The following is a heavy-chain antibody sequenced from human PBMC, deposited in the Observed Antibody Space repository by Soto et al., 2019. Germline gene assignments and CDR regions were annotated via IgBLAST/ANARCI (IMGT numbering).Heavy chain of an antibody. D-gene: IGHD5-18*01. V-gene: IGHV1-3*05. J-gene: IGHJ5*02. CDR3: ARDPGYSDGNP. CDR1: GYTFTSYA. CDR2: INAGNGNT. Sequence: QVQLVQSGAEEKKPGASVKVSCKASGYTFTSYAMNWVRQAPGQRLEWMGWINAGNGNTKYSQKFQGRVTMTRDTSASTAYMELSSLRSEDTAVYSCARDPGYSDGNPWGQGTLVTVSS.